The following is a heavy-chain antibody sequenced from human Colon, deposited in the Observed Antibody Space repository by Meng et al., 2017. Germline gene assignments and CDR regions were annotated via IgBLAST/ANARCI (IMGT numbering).Heavy chain of an antibody. Sequence: GGSLRLSCAASGFTFSRYWRHWVRQAPGKGLAWASRITPDGSATDYADSVKGRFTMSRDNAKNTLYLQMNSLSGDDTAVYYCTRGGLEAFDYWGQGSMVTVSS. V-gene: IGHV3-74*01. CDR3: TRGGLEAFDY. J-gene: IGHJ4*02. D-gene: IGHD3/OR15-3a*01. CDR2: ITPDGSAT. CDR1: GFTFSRYW.